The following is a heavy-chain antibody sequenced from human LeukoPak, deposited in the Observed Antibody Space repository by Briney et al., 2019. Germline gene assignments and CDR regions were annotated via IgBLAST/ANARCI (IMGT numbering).Heavy chain of an antibody. CDR2: ISGGGGNT. D-gene: IGHD3-22*01. CDR1: GFTFSSYA. V-gene: IGHV3-23*01. J-gene: IGHJ4*02. CDR3: AKDLGGAMIVVV. Sequence: PGGSLRLSCAASGFTFSSYAMSWVRQAPGKGLEWVSGISGGGGNTYYADSVKGRFTISRDNSKNTLYLQMNSLRAEDTAIYYCAKDLGGAMIVVVGGQGTLVTVSS.